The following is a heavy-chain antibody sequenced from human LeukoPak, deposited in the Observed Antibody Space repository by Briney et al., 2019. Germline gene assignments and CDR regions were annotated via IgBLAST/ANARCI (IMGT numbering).Heavy chain of an antibody. D-gene: IGHD1-1*01. CDR1: GFTFSSYA. CDR2: ISGSGGST. J-gene: IGHJ4*02. V-gene: IGHV3-23*01. CDR3: AKASWVSNADAVL. Sequence: GGSLRLSFAASGFTFSSYAMRWVRQAPGKGLEWVSAISGSGGSTYYADSVKGRFTISRDNSKNTLYLQMNSLRAEDTAVYYCAKASWVSNADAVLWGQGTVVTVSS.